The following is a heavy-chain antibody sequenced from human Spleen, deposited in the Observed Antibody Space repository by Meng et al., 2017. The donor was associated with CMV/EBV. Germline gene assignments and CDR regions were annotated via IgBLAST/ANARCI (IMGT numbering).Heavy chain of an antibody. CDR2: ISYDGSNK. CDR3: AKVSSHLSSYDSSGYSYFDY. Sequence: GGSLRLSCAASGFTFSSYAMHWVRQAPGKGLEWVAVISYDGSNKYYADSVKGRFTISRDNAKNSLYLQMNSLRAEDTAVYYCAKVSSHLSSYDSSGYSYFDYWGQGTLVTVSS. J-gene: IGHJ4*02. CDR1: GFTFSSYA. V-gene: IGHV3-30*04. D-gene: IGHD3-22*01.